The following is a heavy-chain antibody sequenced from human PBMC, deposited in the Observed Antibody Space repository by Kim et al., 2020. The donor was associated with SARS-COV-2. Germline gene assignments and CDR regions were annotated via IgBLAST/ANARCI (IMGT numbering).Heavy chain of an antibody. Sequence: SETLSLTCAVYGGSFSGYYWSWIRQPPGKGLEWIGEINHSGSTNYNPSLKSRVTISVDTSKNQFSLKLSSVTAADTAVYYCARGGYYYGSGSYYGAYWGQGTLVTVSS. CDR3: ARGGYYYGSGSYYGAY. CDR2: INHSGST. CDR1: GGSFSGYY. D-gene: IGHD3-10*01. J-gene: IGHJ4*02. V-gene: IGHV4-34*01.